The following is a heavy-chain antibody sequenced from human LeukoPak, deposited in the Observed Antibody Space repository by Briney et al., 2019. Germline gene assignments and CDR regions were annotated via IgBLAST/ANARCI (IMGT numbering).Heavy chain of an antibody. Sequence: GESLKISCKGSGYSFTSYWIGWVRQMPGKGLEWMGIIYPGDSDTRYSPSFQGQVTISADKSISTAYLQWSSLKASDTAVYYCARSDITIFGVVPMNYGMDVWGQGTTVTVSS. J-gene: IGHJ6*02. CDR3: ARSDITIFGVVPMNYGMDV. V-gene: IGHV5-51*01. CDR1: GYSFTSYW. CDR2: IYPGDSDT. D-gene: IGHD3-3*01.